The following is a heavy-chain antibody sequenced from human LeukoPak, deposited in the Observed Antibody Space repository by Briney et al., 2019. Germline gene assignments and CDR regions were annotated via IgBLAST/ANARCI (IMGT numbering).Heavy chain of an antibody. D-gene: IGHD6-13*01. V-gene: IGHV5-51*01. J-gene: IGHJ5*02. CDR2: IYPRDSNT. CDR1: GYSFTSHW. CDR3: ARHPIAAGGAYNWFDP. Sequence: GESLKISCKGSGYGSGYSFTSHWIAWVRQMPGKGLEWLGIIYPRDSNTIYSPSFQGQVTISVDTSINTAYLQWISLKASDTAMYYCARHPIAAGGAYNWFDPWGQGTLVTVSS.